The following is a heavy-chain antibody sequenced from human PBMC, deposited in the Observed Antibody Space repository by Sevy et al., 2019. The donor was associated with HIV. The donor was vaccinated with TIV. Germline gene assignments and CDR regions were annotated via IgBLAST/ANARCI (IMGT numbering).Heavy chain of an antibody. CDR1: GFTFSDYY. CDR3: ARGGIAAADPTYYYYYGMDV. CDR2: ISSSGSTI. Sequence: GGSLRLSCAASGFTFSDYYMSWIRQAPGKGLEWVSYISSSGSTIYYADSVKGRFTISRDNAKNSQYLQMNSLRAEDTAVYYCARGGIAAADPTYYYYYGMDVWGQGTTVTVSS. V-gene: IGHV3-11*01. D-gene: IGHD6-13*01. J-gene: IGHJ6*02.